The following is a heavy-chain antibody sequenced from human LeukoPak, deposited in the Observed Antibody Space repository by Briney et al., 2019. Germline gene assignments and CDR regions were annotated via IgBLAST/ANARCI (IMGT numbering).Heavy chain of an antibody. CDR2: IYTSGST. Sequence: SETLSLTCTGSGGSISSYYWRWIRQPAGKGLEWIGRIYTSGSTNYNPSLKSRVTMSVDTSKNQFSLKLSSVTAADTAVYYCAREEMVRGVIGYYYYGMDVWGQGTTVTVSS. J-gene: IGHJ6*02. CDR1: GGSISSYY. V-gene: IGHV4-4*07. CDR3: AREEMVRGVIGYYYYGMDV. D-gene: IGHD3-10*01.